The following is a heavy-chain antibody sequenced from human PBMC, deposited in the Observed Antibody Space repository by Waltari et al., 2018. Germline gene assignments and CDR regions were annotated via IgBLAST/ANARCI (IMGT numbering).Heavy chain of an antibody. CDR2: ITTNGNS. Sequence: VQLVESGGGLAKPGGSLRLSCVASGFTLSSYPMDWVRQAPGKGLDWVSTITTNGNSYYPDSLNGRFTISRESAKNTLSLQMNSLTIEDTAVYYCTKRGYGLDVWGRGVLVTVDS. J-gene: IGHJ4*02. V-gene: IGHV3-21*04. CDR1: GFTLSSYP. CDR3: TKRGYGLDV. D-gene: IGHD1-1*01.